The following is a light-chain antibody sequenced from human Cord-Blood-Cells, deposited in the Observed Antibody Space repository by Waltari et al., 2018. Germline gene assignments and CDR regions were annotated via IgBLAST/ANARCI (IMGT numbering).Light chain of an antibody. V-gene: IGKV1-5*03. J-gene: IGKJ1*01. CDR2: KAS. CDR3: QQYNSPPWT. CDR1: QSISSW. Sequence: DIQMTQSPSTLSASVGDRVTITCRASQSISSWLAWYQQKPGKAPKLLIDKASSLESGVPSRFSGSGSGTEFTLTISSLQPDDFATYYCQQYNSPPWTFGQGTKVEIK.